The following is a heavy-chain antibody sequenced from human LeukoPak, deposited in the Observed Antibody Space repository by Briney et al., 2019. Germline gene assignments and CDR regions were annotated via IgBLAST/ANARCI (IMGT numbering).Heavy chain of an antibody. CDR3: ARGLYGYGHTFDY. V-gene: IGHV1-8*01. D-gene: IGHD5-12*01. CDR2: MNPDSGST. CDR1: GYTFTSYD. J-gene: IGHJ4*02. Sequence: ASVKVSCKASGYTFTSYDINWVRQATGQGLEWMGWMNPDSGSTGCAQKFQGRVTMTRSTSISTAYMELSSLRSEDTAVYYCARGLYGYGHTFDYWGQGTLVTVSS.